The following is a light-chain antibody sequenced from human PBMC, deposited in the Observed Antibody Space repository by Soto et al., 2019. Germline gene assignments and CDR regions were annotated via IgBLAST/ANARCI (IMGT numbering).Light chain of an antibody. CDR3: QTWGTGIVV. Sequence: QSVLTQSPSASASLGASVKLTCTLSSGHSSYAIAWHQQQPEKGPRYLMKLNSDGSHSKGDGIPDRFSGSSSGAERYLTISSLPSEDEADCSCQTWGTGIVVFGGGTKLTVL. CDR2: LNSDGSH. J-gene: IGLJ2*01. V-gene: IGLV4-69*01. CDR1: SGHSSYA.